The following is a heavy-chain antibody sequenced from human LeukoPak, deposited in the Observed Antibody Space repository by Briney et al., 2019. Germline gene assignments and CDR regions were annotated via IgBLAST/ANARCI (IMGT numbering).Heavy chain of an antibody. CDR1: GGSISSYY. CDR3: ARDSNLLDAFDI. J-gene: IGHJ3*02. CDR2: IYYSGST. Sequence: SETLSLTCTVSGGSISSYYWGWIRQPPGKGLEWIGDIYYSGSTNYNPSLKSRVTISVDTSKNQFSLKLSSVTAADTAVYYCARDSNLLDAFDIWGQGTMVTVSS. V-gene: IGHV4-59*01. D-gene: IGHD2-2*01.